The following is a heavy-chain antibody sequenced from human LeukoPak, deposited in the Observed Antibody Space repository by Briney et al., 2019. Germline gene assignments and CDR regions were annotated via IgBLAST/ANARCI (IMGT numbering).Heavy chain of an antibody. CDR2: IYYSGTT. J-gene: IGHJ3*02. CDR3: ARLECEQKPLDAFDI. V-gene: IGHV4-39*01. CDR1: GGSISSSSYY. Sequence: PSETLSLTCTVSGGSISSSSYYWGWIRQPPGKGLEWIGSIYYSGTTYYNPSLKSRVTISVHTSKNQFSLKLSSVTAADTAVYYCARLECEQKPLDAFDIWGQGTMVTVSS. D-gene: IGHD3-3*01.